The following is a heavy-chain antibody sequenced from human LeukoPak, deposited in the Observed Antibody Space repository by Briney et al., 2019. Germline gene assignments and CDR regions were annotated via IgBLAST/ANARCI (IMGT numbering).Heavy chain of an antibody. J-gene: IGHJ4*02. CDR1: GYSFTSYW. CDR2: IYPGDSDT. D-gene: IGHD1-26*01. V-gene: IGHV5-51*01. Sequence: GESLKISCKGSGYSFTSYWIGWVRQMPGKGLEWMGIIYPGDSDTRYSPSFQGQVTISADKSISTAYLQWSSLKASDTAMYYCGRPGELLSFGGGGFGFWGQGTLVTVSS. CDR3: GRPGELLSFGGGGFGF.